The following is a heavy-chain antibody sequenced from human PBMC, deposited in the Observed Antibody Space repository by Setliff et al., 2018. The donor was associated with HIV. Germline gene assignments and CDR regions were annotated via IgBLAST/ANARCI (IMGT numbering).Heavy chain of an antibody. CDR1: GYTFSSYD. CDR3: ASGMRWDTAMGDAFDI. D-gene: IGHD5-18*01. CDR2: MNPNSGNT. V-gene: IGHV1-8*03. Sequence: ASVKVSCKASGYTFSSYDINWVRQATGQGLEWMGWMNPNSGNTGYAQKFQGRVTITADESSSTAYMELSSLRSEDTAIYFCASGMRWDTAMGDAFDIWGQGTMVTVSS. J-gene: IGHJ3*02.